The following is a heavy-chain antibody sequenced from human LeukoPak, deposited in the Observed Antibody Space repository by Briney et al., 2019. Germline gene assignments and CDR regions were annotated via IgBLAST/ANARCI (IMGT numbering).Heavy chain of an antibody. CDR1: GASITNNNW. J-gene: IGHJ3*02. Sequence: SETLSLTCAVSGASITNNNWWSWVRQPPGKGLEWVGEIYHSGNTNYNPSLKSRVTISVDKSKNQHSLKLDSVTAADTAVYYCVREFADDAFDIWGQGTMVTVSS. CDR3: VREFADDAFDI. D-gene: IGHD2-21*01. CDR2: IYHSGNT. V-gene: IGHV4-4*02.